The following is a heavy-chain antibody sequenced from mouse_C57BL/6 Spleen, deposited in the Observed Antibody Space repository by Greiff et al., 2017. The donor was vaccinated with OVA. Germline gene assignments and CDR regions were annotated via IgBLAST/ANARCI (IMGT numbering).Heavy chain of an antibody. J-gene: IGHJ2*01. CDR2: IHPNSGST. D-gene: IGHD2-4*01. CDR3: ARSDYDVYFDY. V-gene: IGHV1-64*01. Sequence: QVQLQQPGAELVKPGASVKLSCKASGYTFTSYWMHWVKQRPGQGLEWIGMIHPNSGSTNYNEKFKSKATLTVDKSSSTAYMQLSSLTSEDSAVYYCARSDYDVYFDYWGQGTTLTVSS. CDR1: GYTFTSYW.